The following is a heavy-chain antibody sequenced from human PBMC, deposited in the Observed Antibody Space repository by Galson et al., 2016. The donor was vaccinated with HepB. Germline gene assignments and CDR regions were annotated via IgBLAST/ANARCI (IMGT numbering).Heavy chain of an antibody. CDR2: ISCDDGT. CDR1: GFPLVTTGVS. Sequence: PALVKPTQTLTLTCPFPGFPLVTTGVSLGWLRRPPRTALEWLALISCDDGTRYTQSLKSRLTVPQDTSKNQVVLTMTNMHPRDTATYYCAHTLGILVADLTWDYWGQGTPVTVSS. J-gene: IGHJ4*02. CDR3: AHTLGILVADLTWDY. D-gene: IGHD6-19*01. V-gene: IGHV2-5*02.